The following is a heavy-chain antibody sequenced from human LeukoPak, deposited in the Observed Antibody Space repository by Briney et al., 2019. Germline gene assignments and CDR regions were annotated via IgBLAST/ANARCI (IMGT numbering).Heavy chain of an antibody. CDR1: GFTFSDHY. Sequence: GGSLRLSCAASGFTFSDHYMSWIRQAPGKGLEWVSYISSSGSTIYYADSVKGRFTISRDNSKNTLYLQMNSLRAEDTAVYYCAKDQPGYYYDSSGYSDPDAFDIWGQGTMVTVSS. CDR3: AKDQPGYYYDSSGYSDPDAFDI. D-gene: IGHD3-22*01. J-gene: IGHJ3*02. CDR2: ISSSGSTI. V-gene: IGHV3-11*01.